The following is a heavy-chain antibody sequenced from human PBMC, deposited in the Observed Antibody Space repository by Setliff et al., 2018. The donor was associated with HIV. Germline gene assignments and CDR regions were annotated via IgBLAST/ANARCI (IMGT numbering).Heavy chain of an antibody. CDR1: GGSISSNSYF. CDR2: FYYYGST. J-gene: IGHJ4*02. D-gene: IGHD1-1*01. V-gene: IGHV4-39*07. CDR3: ARVIGWNDAGDY. Sequence: NPSETLSLTCTVSGGSISSNSYFWGWIRQPPGKGLEWIGTFYYYGSTYYNPSLSSRVTISVDTSKNEFSLKLTSLTAADTAVYYCARVIGWNDAGDYWGRGTLVTVSS.